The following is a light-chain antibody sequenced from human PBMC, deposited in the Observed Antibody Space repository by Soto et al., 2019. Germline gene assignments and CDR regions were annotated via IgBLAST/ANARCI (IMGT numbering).Light chain of an antibody. J-gene: IGKJ1*01. V-gene: IGKV3-20*01. CDR2: GAS. Sequence: NVSAQSPGTLSLSPGERATLSCRASQSVSSSYLAWYQQKPGQAPRLLIYGASSRATGIPDRFSGSGSGTDFTLTISRLEPEDFAVYYCQQYGSSPTTFGQGTKVDNK. CDR3: QQYGSSPTT. CDR1: QSVSSSY.